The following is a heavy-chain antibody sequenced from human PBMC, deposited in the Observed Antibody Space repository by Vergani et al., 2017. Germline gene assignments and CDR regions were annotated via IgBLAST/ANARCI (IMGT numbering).Heavy chain of an antibody. CDR1: GYSFTSYW. CDR2: IDPSDSYT. D-gene: IGHD3-9*01. Sequence: EVQLVQSGAEVKKPGESLKISCKGSGYSFTSYWIGWVRQMPGKGLEWMGRIDPSDSYTNYSPSFQGHVTISADKSISTAYLQWSSLKASDTAMYYCARQGLYYDILTGYQLFDYWGQGTLVTVSS. J-gene: IGHJ4*02. CDR3: ARQGLYYDILTGYQLFDY. V-gene: IGHV5-10-1*01.